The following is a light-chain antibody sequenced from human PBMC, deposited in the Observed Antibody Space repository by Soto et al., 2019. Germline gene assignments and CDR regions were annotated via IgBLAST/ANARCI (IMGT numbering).Light chain of an antibody. V-gene: IGKV3-11*01. CDR2: DAS. J-gene: IGKJ2*01. CDR1: QSVSSY. Sequence: EIVLTQSPATLSLSPGERATLSCRASQSVSSYFAWYQQKPGQAPRLLIYDASSRATGIPARFSGSGSGTDFPLTISSLEPEDFAVYYCQQRSNWPYTFGQGTKLEIK. CDR3: QQRSNWPYT.